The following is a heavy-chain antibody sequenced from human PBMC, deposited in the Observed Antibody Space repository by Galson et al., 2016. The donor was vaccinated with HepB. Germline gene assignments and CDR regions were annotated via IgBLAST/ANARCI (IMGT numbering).Heavy chain of an antibody. Sequence: LRLSCAASGFTFSVHGMHWVRQAPGKGLEWVAYISSSSSYIYYADPVKGRFTISRDNAKKSLYLQMNSLRAEDTAVYYCAKAPIEVDGMRHYYYGMDVWGQGTTVTVSS. CDR3: AKAPIEVDGMRHYYYGMDV. CDR1: GFTFSVHG. V-gene: IGHV3-21*01. J-gene: IGHJ6*02. CDR2: ISSSSSYI. D-gene: IGHD6-13*01.